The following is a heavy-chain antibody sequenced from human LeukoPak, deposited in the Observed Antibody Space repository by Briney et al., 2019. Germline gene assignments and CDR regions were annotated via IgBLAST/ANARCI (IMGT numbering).Heavy chain of an antibody. J-gene: IGHJ6*03. CDR2: IYGGGST. D-gene: IGHD1-26*01. CDR3: ARDRDSREGATFYYYYYYMDV. V-gene: IGHV3-53*01. CDR1: GFIVSKTY. Sequence: GGSLRLSCAASGFIVSKTYMTWVRQAPGKRLEWVSIIYGGGSTWYADSVKGRFTISRDNSKNTVYLQMNGLRAEDTAVYYCARDRDSREGATFYYYYYYMDVWGKGTTVTVSS.